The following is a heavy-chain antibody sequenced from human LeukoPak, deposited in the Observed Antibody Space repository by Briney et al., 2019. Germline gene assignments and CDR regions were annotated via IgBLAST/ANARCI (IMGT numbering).Heavy chain of an antibody. CDR3: ARCPGYSYVDY. CDR1: GYSFTSYW. J-gene: IGHJ4*02. D-gene: IGHD5-18*01. V-gene: IGHV5-51*01. Sequence: GESLKISCKGSGYSFTSYWIGWVRQMPGKGLEWMGIIYPGDSDTRYSPSFQGQVTISAHKSISTAYLQWSSLKASNIAMYYCARCPGYSYVDYWGQGTLGTVSS. CDR2: IYPGDSDT.